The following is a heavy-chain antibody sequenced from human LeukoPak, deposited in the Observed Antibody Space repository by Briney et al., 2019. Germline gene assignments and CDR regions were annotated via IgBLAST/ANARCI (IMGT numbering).Heavy chain of an antibody. D-gene: IGHD4-17*01. CDR2: ISYDGSNK. Sequence: PGGSLRLSCAASGFTFSSYAMHWVRQAPGKGLEWVAVISYDGSNKYYADSVKGRFTISRDNSKNTLYLQMNSLRAEDTAVYYCARGTRSYGTYYYYYMDVWGKGTTVTVSS. V-gene: IGHV3-30*04. J-gene: IGHJ6*03. CDR3: ARGTRSYGTYYYYYMDV. CDR1: GFTFSSYA.